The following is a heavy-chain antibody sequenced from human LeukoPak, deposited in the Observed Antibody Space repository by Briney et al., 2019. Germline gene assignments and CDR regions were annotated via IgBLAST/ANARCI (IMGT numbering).Heavy chain of an antibody. J-gene: IGHJ4*02. CDR1: GFTFSRYG. V-gene: IGHV3-33*06. D-gene: IGHD4-17*01. Sequence: GRSLRLSCAASGFTFSRYGMHWVRQAPGKGLEWVAAILFDGSNKYYADSVKGRFTISRDNSKNTLYLQMNSLRAEDTAVYYCAKVGDGDYYLDYWGQGTLVTVSS. CDR3: AKVGDGDYYLDY. CDR2: ILFDGSNK.